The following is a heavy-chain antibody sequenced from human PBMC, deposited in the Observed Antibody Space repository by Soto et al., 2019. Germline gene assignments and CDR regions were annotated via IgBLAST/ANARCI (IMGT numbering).Heavy chain of an antibody. Sequence: QLRLVQSGAEVKKPGASGKVSCKASGYTFTNTHLHWVRRAPGLGLEWMGTINLSDGGKGYKERLQGRVTMTRDTSTSTGYMELSSLRSEDTAVYYCASELTGTAYFDVWGRGTLVTVSS. CDR3: ASELTGTAYFDV. D-gene: IGHD1-20*01. J-gene: IGHJ2*01. V-gene: IGHV1-46*04. CDR1: GYTFTNTH. CDR2: INLSDGGK.